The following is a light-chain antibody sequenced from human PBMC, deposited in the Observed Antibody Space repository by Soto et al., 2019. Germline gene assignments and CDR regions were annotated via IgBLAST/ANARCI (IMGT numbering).Light chain of an antibody. J-gene: IGKJ1*01. CDR2: DAS. CDR1: QDISNY. V-gene: IGKV1-33*01. CDR3: QQYDNLPWT. Sequence: DIQMTQSPSSLSASVGDRVTITCQASQDISNYLNSYQQKPGKAPKLLIYDASNLETGVPSRFSGSGSGTDFTFTISSLQPEDIATYYCQQYDNLPWTFGQGTKVDIK.